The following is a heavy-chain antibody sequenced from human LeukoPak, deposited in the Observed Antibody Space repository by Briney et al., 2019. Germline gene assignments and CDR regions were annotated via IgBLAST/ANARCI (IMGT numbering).Heavy chain of an antibody. Sequence: GGSLRLSCAASGITFSSYWMHWVRQAPGKGLVWVSRINSDGSSTSYADSVKGRFTISRDNAKNTLYLQMNSLRAKDTAVYYCATNRITIFGVVTDYWGQGTLVTVSS. D-gene: IGHD3-3*01. CDR3: ATNRITIFGVVTDY. CDR1: GITFSSYW. V-gene: IGHV3-74*01. CDR2: INSDGSST. J-gene: IGHJ4*02.